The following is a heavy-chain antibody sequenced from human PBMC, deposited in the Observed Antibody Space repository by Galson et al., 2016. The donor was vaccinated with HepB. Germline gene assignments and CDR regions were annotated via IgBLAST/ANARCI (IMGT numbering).Heavy chain of an antibody. J-gene: IGHJ4*02. V-gene: IGHV3-23*01. CDR2: ISGCGIIT. CDR1: EFTFNNYP. Sequence: SLRLSCAASEFTFNNYPMSWVRQAPGRGLEWVSTISGCGIITSYADSVKGRFTISRDSSTNTLYLQMNSLRAEDTAVYHCAREGPYLNSGYYYGFDYWGQGTQVTVSS. CDR3: AREGPYLNSGYYYGFDY. D-gene: IGHD3-22*01.